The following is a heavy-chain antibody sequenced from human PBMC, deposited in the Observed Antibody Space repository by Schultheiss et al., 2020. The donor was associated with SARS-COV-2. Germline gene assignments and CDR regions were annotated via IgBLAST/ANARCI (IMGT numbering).Heavy chain of an antibody. D-gene: IGHD3-10*01. Sequence: SETLSLTFAVYGGSFSGYYWSWIRQPPGKGLEWIGEINHSGSTNYNPSLKSRVTISVDTSKNQFSLKLSSVTAADTAVYYCASLSLLWFGETYYYYGMDVWGQGTTVTVSS. V-gene: IGHV4-34*01. CDR3: ASLSLLWFGETYYYYGMDV. J-gene: IGHJ6*02. CDR2: INHSGST. CDR1: GGSFSGYY.